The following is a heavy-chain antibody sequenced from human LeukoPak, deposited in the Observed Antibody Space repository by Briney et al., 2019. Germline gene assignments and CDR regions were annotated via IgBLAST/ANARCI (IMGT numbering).Heavy chain of an antibody. D-gene: IGHD5-18*01. CDR3: ARALSYSYGSMDF. J-gene: IGHJ4*02. V-gene: IGHV3-21*01. CDR1: VFTLSSYS. Sequence: GGSLRLACAPYVFTLSSYSMKSVRQAPGEGLEWVSSISSGSKYIYNAHSAKGRFTISRDNAKSSLYLQMNSLRAEDTAVYYCARALSYSYGSMDFWGQGTLGIVSS. CDR2: ISSGSKYI.